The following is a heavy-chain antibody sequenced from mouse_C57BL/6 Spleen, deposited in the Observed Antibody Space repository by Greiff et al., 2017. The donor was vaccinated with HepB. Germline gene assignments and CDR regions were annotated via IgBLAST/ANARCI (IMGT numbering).Heavy chain of an antibody. J-gene: IGHJ2*01. CDR1: GYTFTDYE. V-gene: IGHV1-15*01. D-gene: IGHD1-1*01. CDR3: TRGITTVVADY. CDR2: IDPETGGT. Sequence: VQLQQSGAELVRPGASVTLSCKASGYTFTDYEMHWVKQIPVHGLEWIGAIDPETGGTAYNQKFKGKAILTADKSSSTAYMELRSLTSEDSAVYYCTRGITTVVADYWGQGTTLTVSS.